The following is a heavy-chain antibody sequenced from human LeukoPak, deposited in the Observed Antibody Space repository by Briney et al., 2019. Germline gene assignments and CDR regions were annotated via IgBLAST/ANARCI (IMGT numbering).Heavy chain of an antibody. V-gene: IGHV3-23*01. CDR3: AKDRENGDYLFGY. D-gene: IGHD4-17*01. CDR2: ISASDTST. J-gene: IGHJ4*02. CDR1: GLTFATYA. Sequence: GGSLKLSFAASGLTFATYAISWVRKPPGKGLDWVSTISASDTSTYYADSVNGRFTISRDNSKNALYLQMNSLRAEDTAVYYCAKDRENGDYLFGYWGQGTLVTVSS.